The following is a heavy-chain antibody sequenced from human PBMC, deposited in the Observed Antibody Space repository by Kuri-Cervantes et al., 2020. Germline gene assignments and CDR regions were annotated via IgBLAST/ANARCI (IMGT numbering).Heavy chain of an antibody. D-gene: IGHD6-13*01. CDR1: GGSFSGYY. Sequence: GSLRLSCAVYGGSFSGYYWSWIRQPPGKGLEWIGEINHSGSTNYNPSLKSRVTISVDTSKNQFSLKLSSVTAADTAVYYCARARVAAAGRWYYFDYWGQGTLVTVSS. CDR3: ARARVAAAGRWYYFDY. V-gene: IGHV4-34*01. CDR2: INHSGST. J-gene: IGHJ4*02.